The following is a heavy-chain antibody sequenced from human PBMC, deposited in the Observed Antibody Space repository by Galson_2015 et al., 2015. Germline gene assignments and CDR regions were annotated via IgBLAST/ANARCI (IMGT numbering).Heavy chain of an antibody. CDR2: ISDDERTT. D-gene: IGHD4-17*01. CDR3: ARVRVTRTGTWGFDM. J-gene: IGHJ3*02. CDR1: GFSLSDFW. Sequence: SLRLSCAVSGFSLSDFWIHWVRQAPGEGLVWVSRISDDERTTTYADSVKGRFTISRDNAKNTVYLQMNSLRVEDTAIYYCARVRVTRTGTWGFDMWGQGTMVTVSS. V-gene: IGHV3-74*01.